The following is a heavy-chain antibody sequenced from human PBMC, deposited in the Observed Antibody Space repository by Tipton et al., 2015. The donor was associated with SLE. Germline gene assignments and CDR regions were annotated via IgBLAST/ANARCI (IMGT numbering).Heavy chain of an antibody. Sequence: RSLRLSCAASGFTFDDYAMHWVRQAPGKGLEWVSGISWNSGSIGYADSVKGRFTISRDNSKNMLFLQMNSLRAEDTAVYYCGRDNYGLDYWGQGTLVTVSS. CDR2: ISWNSGSI. CDR1: GFTFDDYA. J-gene: IGHJ4*02. D-gene: IGHD4-17*01. CDR3: GRDNYGLDY. V-gene: IGHV3-9*01.